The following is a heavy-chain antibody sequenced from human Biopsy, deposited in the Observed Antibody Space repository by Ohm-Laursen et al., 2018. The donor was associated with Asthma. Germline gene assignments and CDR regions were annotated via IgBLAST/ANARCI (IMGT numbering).Heavy chain of an antibody. D-gene: IGHD3-22*01. Sequence: LRLSCAASGFAFNNSSMTWVRQAPGKGLEWVSSISASGVRTFYADSVKGRFTVSRDSSRNTLYLQLSTLRVEDTAAYFCAKITTDRQKANNWFDPWGQGTLVTVSS. V-gene: IGHV3-23*01. CDR1: GFAFNNSS. CDR2: ISASGVRT. CDR3: AKITTDRQKANNWFDP. J-gene: IGHJ5*02.